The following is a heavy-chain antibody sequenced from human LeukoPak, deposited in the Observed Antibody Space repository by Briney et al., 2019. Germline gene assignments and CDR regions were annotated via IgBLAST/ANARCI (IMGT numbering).Heavy chain of an antibody. CDR3: ASCWNGGVDY. V-gene: IGHV4-59*01. CDR1: GGSISSYY. J-gene: IGHJ4*02. CDR2: IYYSGST. Sequence: KPSETLSLTCTVSGGSISSYYWSWIRQPAGKGLEWIGYIYYSGSTNYNPSLKSRVTISVDTAKNQFSLKLSSVTAADTAVYYCASCWNGGVDYWGQGTLVTVSS. D-gene: IGHD3-16*01.